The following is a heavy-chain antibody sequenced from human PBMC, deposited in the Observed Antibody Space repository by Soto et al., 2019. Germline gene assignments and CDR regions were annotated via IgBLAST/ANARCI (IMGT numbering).Heavy chain of an antibody. CDR3: ARGSYGDFLFDY. CDR2: ISSSGGST. J-gene: IGHJ4*02. V-gene: IGHV3-23*01. Sequence: EVQPLESGGGLVQPGGSLRLSCAASGFTFSSYGMSWVRQAPGKGPEWVSGISSSGGSTYYADSVKGRFTISRDNSENTLFLQMNSLRAEDTAVYKCARGSYGDFLFDYWGQGTLVTVSS. D-gene: IGHD4-17*01. CDR1: GFTFSSYG.